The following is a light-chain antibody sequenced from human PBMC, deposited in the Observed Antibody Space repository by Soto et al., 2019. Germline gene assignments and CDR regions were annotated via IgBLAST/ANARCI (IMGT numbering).Light chain of an antibody. CDR2: DAS. CDR3: QQYDTLIT. Sequence: DIQMTQSPSTLSASVGDRVTITCRASQSITNWLAWYQQKPGKAPKLLVYDASSLESGVPSRFSGSGSGTEFTLTISSLQPDDFATYYCQQYDTLITFGGGTKVEIK. J-gene: IGKJ4*01. CDR1: QSITNW. V-gene: IGKV1-5*01.